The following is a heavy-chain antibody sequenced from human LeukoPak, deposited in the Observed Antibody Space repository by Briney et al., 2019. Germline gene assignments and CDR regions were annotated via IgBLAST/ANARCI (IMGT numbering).Heavy chain of an antibody. CDR3: ARWSYYYGSGSRFRAFDI. V-gene: IGHV1-18*01. J-gene: IGHJ3*02. CDR1: GYTFTSYG. CDR2: ISAYNGNT. Sequence: GASVKVSCKASGYTFTSYGISWVRQAPGQGLEWMGWISAYNGNTNYAQKLQGRVTMTTDTSTSTAYMKLRSLRSDDTGVYYCARWSYYYGSGSRFRAFDIWGQGTMVTVSS. D-gene: IGHD3-10*01.